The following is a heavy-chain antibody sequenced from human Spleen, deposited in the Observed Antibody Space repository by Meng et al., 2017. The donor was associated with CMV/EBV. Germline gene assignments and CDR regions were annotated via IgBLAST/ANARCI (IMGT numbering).Heavy chain of an antibody. CDR1: AFTFSDYY. CDR2: IGNSGSTI. D-gene: IGHD3-3*01. J-gene: IGHJ6*02. CDR3: ARDNYDFWPNYGMDV. V-gene: IGHV3-11*04. Sequence: GGSLRLSCAASAFTFSDYYMSWIRQAPGRGLEWVSYIGNSGSTIYYADSVKGRFTISRDNAKNSLYLQMNSLRAEDTAVYYCARDNYDFWPNYGMDVWGQGTTVTVSS.